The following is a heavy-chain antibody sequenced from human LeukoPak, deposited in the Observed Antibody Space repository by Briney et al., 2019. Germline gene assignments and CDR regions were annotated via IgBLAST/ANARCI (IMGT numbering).Heavy chain of an antibody. J-gene: IGHJ6*02. Sequence: PGGSLRLSCAASGFTFSDRDMDWVRQAPGKGLEWVGRCRNKAKSHTTEYAASVKGRFTISRDNSNNSVWLQMNSLKSEDTAVYYCALWSYYYYGLDVWGQGTTVTVSS. D-gene: IGHD5-18*01. V-gene: IGHV3-72*01. CDR2: CRNKAKSHTT. CDR3: ALWSYYYYGLDV. CDR1: GFTFSDRD.